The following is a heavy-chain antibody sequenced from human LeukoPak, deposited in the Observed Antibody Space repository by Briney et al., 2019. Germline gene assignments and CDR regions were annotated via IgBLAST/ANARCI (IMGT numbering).Heavy chain of an antibody. V-gene: IGHV4-59*08. CDR3: ARRRGWKQQLVYLDY. CDR2: MFHSGTP. Sequence: PSETLSLTCTVSGGSITTFYWSWIRQPPGKGLEWIAYMFHSGTPRYNPSLQSRVTISADTSKNQFSLNVRSTTAADTAVYYCARRRGWKQQLVYLDYWGQGTLATVSS. J-gene: IGHJ4*02. D-gene: IGHD6-13*01. CDR1: GGSITTFY.